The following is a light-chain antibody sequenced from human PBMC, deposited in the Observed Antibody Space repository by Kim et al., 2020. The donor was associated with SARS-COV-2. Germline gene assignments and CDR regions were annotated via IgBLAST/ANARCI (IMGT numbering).Light chain of an antibody. CDR1: SGTIGSDY. J-gene: IGLJ3*02. CDR3: QSYDDSALWV. Sequence: NFMLTQPHSVSESPGKTVIISCTRTSGTIGSDYVQWYQQRPGSAPTPIIYQNDQRASGVPDRFSGSIDGSSTTASLTISDLRTEDGADYYCQSYDDSALWVCGGGTQLTVL. CDR2: QND. V-gene: IGLV6-57*03.